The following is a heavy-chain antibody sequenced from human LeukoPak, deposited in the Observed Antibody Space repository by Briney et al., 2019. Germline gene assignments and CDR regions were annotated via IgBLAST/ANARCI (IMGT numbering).Heavy chain of an antibody. J-gene: IGHJ4*02. V-gene: IGHV3-23*01. CDR1: GFTFSSYA. D-gene: IGHD5-18*01. CDR3: AKDRYSARYYFDY. CDR2: ISGSGGST. Sequence: GGSLRLSCAASGFTFSSYAMSWVRQAPGKGLEWVSAISGSGGSTYYADSVKGRLTISRDNSKNTLYLQMNSLRAEDTAVYYCAKDRYSARYYFDYWGQGTVVSVSS.